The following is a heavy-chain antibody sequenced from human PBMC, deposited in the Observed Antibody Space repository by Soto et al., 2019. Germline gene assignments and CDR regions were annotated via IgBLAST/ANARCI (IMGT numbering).Heavy chain of an antibody. J-gene: IGHJ3*02. D-gene: IGHD3-10*01. V-gene: IGHV3-9*01. Sequence: SLRLSCAASGFTFDDYAMHWVRQAPGKGLEWVSGISWNSGSIGYADSVKGRFTISRDNAKNSLYLQMNSLRAEDTALYYCAKDYEGSGSYFPAGAFDICGQGTMVTVSS. CDR1: GFTFDDYA. CDR3: AKDYEGSGSYFPAGAFDI. CDR2: ISWNSGSI.